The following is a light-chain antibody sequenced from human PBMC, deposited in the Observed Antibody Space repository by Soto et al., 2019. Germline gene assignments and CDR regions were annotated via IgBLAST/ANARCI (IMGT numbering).Light chain of an antibody. J-gene: IGLJ1*01. Sequence: QSVMTQPASVSGSPGQSITISCTGTSRDIGSYNLVSWYKQYPGKAPKLMIYEGNKRPSGVSNRFSASKSGNTASLTISGLQAEDEGDYYCCSYAGFSAVVFGSGTKVTV. V-gene: IGLV2-23*01. CDR3: CSYAGFSAVV. CDR1: SRDIGSYNL. CDR2: EGN.